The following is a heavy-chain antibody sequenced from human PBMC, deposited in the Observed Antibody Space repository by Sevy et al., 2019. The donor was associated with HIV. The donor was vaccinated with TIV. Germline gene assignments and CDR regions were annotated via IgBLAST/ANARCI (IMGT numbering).Heavy chain of an antibody. J-gene: IGHJ6*02. CDR2: INQDGSEI. CDR1: GISISSHW. V-gene: IGHV3-7*01. CDR3: ARAMGV. Sequence: GGSLRLSCVGAGISISSHWMNWVRQSPGKGLEWVANINQDGSEIYYVGSVKGRFTISRDNARNSGYVQMHSLRVEYSCVYYCARAMGVWGQGTTVTVSS.